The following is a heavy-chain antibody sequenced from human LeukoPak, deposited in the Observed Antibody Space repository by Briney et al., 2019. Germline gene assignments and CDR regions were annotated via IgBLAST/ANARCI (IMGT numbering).Heavy chain of an antibody. CDR2: IYYSGST. CDR1: GGAISNNYW. V-gene: IGHV4-30-4*01. CDR3: ARGRAFDY. J-gene: IGHJ4*02. Sequence: KASETLSLTCAVSGGAISNNYWWTWIRQPPGKGLEWIGYIYYSGSTYYNPSLKSRVTISVDTSKNQFSLKLSSVTAADTAVYYCARGRAFDYWGQGTLVTVSS.